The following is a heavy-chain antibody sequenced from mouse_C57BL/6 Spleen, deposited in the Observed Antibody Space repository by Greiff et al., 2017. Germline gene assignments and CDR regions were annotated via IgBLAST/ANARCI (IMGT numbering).Heavy chain of an antibody. CDR3: ARGGHDLLWDDYAMDY. Sequence: QVQLQQPGTELVKPGASVKLSCKASGYTFTSYWMHWVKQRPGQGLEWIGNINPSNGGTNYNEKFKSKATLTVDKSSSTAYMQLSSLTSEDSAVYYCARGGHDLLWDDYAMDYWGQGTSVTVSS. J-gene: IGHJ4*01. CDR2: INPSNGGT. D-gene: IGHD2-1*01. V-gene: IGHV1-53*01. CDR1: GYTFTSYW.